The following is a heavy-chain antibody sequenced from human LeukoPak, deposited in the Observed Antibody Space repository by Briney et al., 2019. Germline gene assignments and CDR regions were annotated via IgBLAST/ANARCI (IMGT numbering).Heavy chain of an antibody. CDR2: INPNSGGT. CDR3: ARSSGYYSSLFYMHV. V-gene: IGHV1-2*02. CDR1: GYTFTDYS. J-gene: IGHJ6*03. Sequence: ASVKVSCKASGYTFTDYSMHWVRQAPGQGLEWMGWINPNSGGTNYAQKLQGRVTMTRDTSTSTVYMELSSLRSEDTAVYYCARSSGYYSSLFYMHVWGKGTTVTVSS. D-gene: IGHD3-22*01.